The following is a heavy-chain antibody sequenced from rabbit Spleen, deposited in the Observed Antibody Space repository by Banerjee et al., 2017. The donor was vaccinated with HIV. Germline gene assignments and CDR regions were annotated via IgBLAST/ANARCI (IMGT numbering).Heavy chain of an antibody. CDR1: GFSLNNDYV. V-gene: IGHV1S40*01. CDR2: IYTSGGST. J-gene: IGHJ4*01. CDR3: ARDPGAYFNL. Sequence: QSLEESGGGLFQPGGSLALTCKASGFSLNNDYVMCWVRQAPGKGLELIACIYTSGGSTWYASWAKGRFTISKTSSTTVTLQMTSLTAADTATYFCARDPGAYFNLWGPGTLVTVS.